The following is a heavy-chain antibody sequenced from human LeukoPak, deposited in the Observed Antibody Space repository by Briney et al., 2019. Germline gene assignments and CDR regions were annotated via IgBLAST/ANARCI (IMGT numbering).Heavy chain of an antibody. CDR3: ARDIGIVVVPAAMSAFDM. CDR1: GYIFTGYY. Sequence: APVKVSCRASGYIFTGYYMHWVRQAPGQGLEWMGRINPNSGGTNYAQKFQGRVTMTRDTSISTAYMELSRLRSDDTAVYYCARDIGIVVVPAAMSAFDMWGQGTMVTVSS. CDR2: INPNSGGT. V-gene: IGHV1-2*06. J-gene: IGHJ3*02. D-gene: IGHD2-2*01.